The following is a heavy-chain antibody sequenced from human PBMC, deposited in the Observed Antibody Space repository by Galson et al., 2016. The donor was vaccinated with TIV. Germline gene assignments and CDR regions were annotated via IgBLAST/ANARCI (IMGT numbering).Heavy chain of an antibody. Sequence: SVKVSCKASGYTFTRYYIHWVRQAAGQGLEWMGIIDPSNGGTTYAQKFQGRLTLTRDTSTSTVYFELSSLTSEDTALYYCASPHSGSYDFDYWGQGTLVTFSS. J-gene: IGHJ4*02. CDR1: GYTFTRYY. CDR3: ASPHSGSYDFDY. V-gene: IGHV1-46*03. CDR2: IDPSNGGT. D-gene: IGHD3-16*01.